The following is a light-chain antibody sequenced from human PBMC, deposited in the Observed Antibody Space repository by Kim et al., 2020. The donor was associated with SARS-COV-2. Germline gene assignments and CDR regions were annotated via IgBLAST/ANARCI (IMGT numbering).Light chain of an antibody. CDR1: SLRSYY. CDR3: NSRDSSDNHVV. Sequence: LGQTVRITCQGDSLRSYYASWYQKKPGQAPLLVIYGKNNRPSGIPDRFSGSSSGNTASLTITGAQAEDEADYYCNSRDSSDNHVVFGGGTQLTVL. CDR2: GKN. J-gene: IGLJ2*01. V-gene: IGLV3-19*01.